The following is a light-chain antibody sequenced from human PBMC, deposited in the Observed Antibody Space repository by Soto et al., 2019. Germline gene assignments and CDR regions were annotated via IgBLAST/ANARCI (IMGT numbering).Light chain of an antibody. J-gene: IGLJ1*01. CDR3: SSYTSSNTYV. CDR2: HVT. CDR1: TSDIGDYNY. V-gene: IGLV2-14*01. Sequence: QSVLTQPASVSGSPEQSITISCTGTTSDIGDYNYVSWYQQHAGKAPKLMIYHVTNRPSGVSDRFSGSKSGNTASLTISGLQAEDEADYYCSSYTSSNTYVFGTGTKVTVL.